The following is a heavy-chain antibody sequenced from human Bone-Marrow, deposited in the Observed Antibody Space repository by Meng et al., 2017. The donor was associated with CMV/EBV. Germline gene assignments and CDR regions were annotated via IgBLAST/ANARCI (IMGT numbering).Heavy chain of an antibody. J-gene: IGHJ5*02. CDR3: ARAAGWFDP. Sequence: LRLSCAASGVTFSDYYMSWIRQAPGKGLEWVSYISSSGNTKYHADSVKGRFTISRDNTKNSLYLQMNSLRAEDTAIYYCARAAGWFDPWGQGTLVTVSS. CDR1: GVTFSDYY. V-gene: IGHV3-11*01. CDR2: ISSSGNTK. D-gene: IGHD3-10*01.